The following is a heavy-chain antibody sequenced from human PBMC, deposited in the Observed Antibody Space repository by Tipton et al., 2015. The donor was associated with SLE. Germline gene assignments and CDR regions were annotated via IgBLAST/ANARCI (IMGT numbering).Heavy chain of an antibody. CDR3: ARDRLGGVIVTTFDY. CDR2: IYYSGST. J-gene: IGHJ4*02. V-gene: IGHV4-39*07. Sequence: TLSLTCTVSGGSISSSSYYWGWIRQPPGKGLEWIGSIYYSGSTYYNPSLKSRVTIPVDTSKNQFSLKLSSVTAADTAVYYCARDRLGGVIVTTFDYWGQGTLVTVSS. CDR1: GGSISSSSYY. D-gene: IGHD3-16*02.